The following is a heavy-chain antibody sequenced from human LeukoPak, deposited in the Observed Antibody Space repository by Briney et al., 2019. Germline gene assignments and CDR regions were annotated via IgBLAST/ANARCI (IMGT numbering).Heavy chain of an antibody. CDR3: ARGVEDSSGWFQLNY. CDR1: GFTFSSYW. CDR2: IKQDGSEK. D-gene: IGHD6-19*01. J-gene: IGHJ4*02. Sequence: PGGSLRLSCAASGFTFSSYWMSWVRQAPGKGLEWVANIKQDGSEKYYVDSVKGRFTISRDNAKNSLYLQMNSLRAEDTAVYFCARGVEDSSGWFQLNYWGQGTLVTVSS. V-gene: IGHV3-7*01.